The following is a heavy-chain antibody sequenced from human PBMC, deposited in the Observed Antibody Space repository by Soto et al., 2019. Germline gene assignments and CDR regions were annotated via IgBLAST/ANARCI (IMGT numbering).Heavy chain of an antibody. CDR3: ARGCITMVRGDYYGMDV. CDR2: IIPILGIA. D-gene: IGHD3-10*01. CDR1: GGTFSSYT. J-gene: IGHJ6*02. Sequence: QVQLVQSGAEVKKPGSSVKVSCKASGGTFSSYTISWVRQAPGQGVEWMGRIIPILGIANYAQKFQGRVTITADKSTSTAYMELSSLRSEDTAVYYCARGCITMVRGDYYGMDVWGQGTTVTVSS. V-gene: IGHV1-69*02.